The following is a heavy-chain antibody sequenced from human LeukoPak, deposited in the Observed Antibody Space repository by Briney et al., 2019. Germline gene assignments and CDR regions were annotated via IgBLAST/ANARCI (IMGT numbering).Heavy chain of an antibody. CDR2: IYTSGNT. Sequence: SETLSLTCTVSGGSISNYYWSWIRQPAGEGLEWIGRIYTSGNTNLNPSLKSRVTMLVDTSKNQFSLELNSVTAADTAVYYCARENTGWREHDYWGQGTLVIVSS. CDR3: ARENTGWREHDY. V-gene: IGHV4-4*07. CDR1: GGSISNYY. J-gene: IGHJ4*02. D-gene: IGHD6-19*01.